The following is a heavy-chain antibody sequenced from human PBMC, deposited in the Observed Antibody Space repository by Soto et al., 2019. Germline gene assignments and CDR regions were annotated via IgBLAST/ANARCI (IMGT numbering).Heavy chain of an antibody. J-gene: IGHJ6*02. CDR3: ARDAAYCSSTSCPDYYYYGMDV. CDR2: INPNSGGT. D-gene: IGHD2-2*01. V-gene: IGHV1-2*04. Sequence: QVQLVQSGAEVKKPGASVKVSCKASGYTFTGYYMHWVRQAPGQGLEWMGRINPNSGGTNYAQKVQGWVTMTRDTSISTAYMELSRLRSDDTAVYYCARDAAYCSSTSCPDYYYYGMDVWGQGTTVTVSS. CDR1: GYTFTGYY.